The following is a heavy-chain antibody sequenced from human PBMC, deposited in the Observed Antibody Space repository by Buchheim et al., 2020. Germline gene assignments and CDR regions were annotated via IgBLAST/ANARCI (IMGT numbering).Heavy chain of an antibody. CDR3: ARNAYYYYYYGMDI. V-gene: IGHV4-34*01. J-gene: IGHJ6*02. CDR1: GGSFSGYY. Sequence: QVQLQQWGAGLLKPSETLSLTCAVYGGSFSGYYWSWIRQPPGKGLEWIGEINHSGSTNYNPSLKSRVTISVDTSKNQFSLKLSPVTAADTAVYYCARNAYYYYYYGMDIWGQGTT. CDR2: INHSGST.